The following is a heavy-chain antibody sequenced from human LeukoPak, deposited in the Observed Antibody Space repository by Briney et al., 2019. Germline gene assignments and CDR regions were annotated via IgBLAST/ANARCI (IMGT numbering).Heavy chain of an antibody. J-gene: IGHJ5*02. CDR3: AKRWFGDPAGWFDP. CDR1: KFTFSTYW. V-gene: IGHV3-7*03. Sequence: GGSLRLSCAASKFTFSTYWMSWVRQAPGKGLEWVANIKQDGSEKYYVDSVKGRFTISRDNAKKSLYLQMNSLRAGDTAVYYCAKRWFGDPAGWFDPWGQGTLVTVSS. D-gene: IGHD3-10*01. CDR2: IKQDGSEK.